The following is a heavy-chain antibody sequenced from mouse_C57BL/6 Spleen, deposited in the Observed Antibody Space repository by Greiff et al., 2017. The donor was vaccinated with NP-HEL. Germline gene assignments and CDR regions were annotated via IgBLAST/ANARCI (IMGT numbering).Heavy chain of an antibody. J-gene: IGHJ3*01. V-gene: IGHV1-55*01. CDR1: GYTFTSYW. CDR3: ARSNPYYDYDPAWFAY. D-gene: IGHD2-4*01. CDR2: IYPGSGST. Sequence: QVQLQQPGAELVKPGASVKMSCKASGYTFTSYWITWVKQRPGQGLEWIGDIYPGSGSTNYNEKFKSKATLTVDTSSSTAYMQLSSLTSEDSAVYYCARSNPYYDYDPAWFAYWGQGTLVTVSA.